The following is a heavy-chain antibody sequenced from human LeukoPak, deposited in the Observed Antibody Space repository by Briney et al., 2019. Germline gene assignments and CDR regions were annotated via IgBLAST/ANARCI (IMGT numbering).Heavy chain of an antibody. Sequence: VGCLRLSCAASGFAFSSDAMSWGRQAPGKGLGWVSAISGSGGGTYYAGSVKGGFTISRDNSKNTLYLQMNSLRDEDTAVYYCAKGGCSGRPIAYWGQGTLVTVSS. J-gene: IGHJ4*02. CDR1: GFAFSSDA. D-gene: IGHD3-10*02. CDR3: AKGGCSGRPIAY. V-gene: IGHV3-23*01. CDR2: ISGSGGGT.